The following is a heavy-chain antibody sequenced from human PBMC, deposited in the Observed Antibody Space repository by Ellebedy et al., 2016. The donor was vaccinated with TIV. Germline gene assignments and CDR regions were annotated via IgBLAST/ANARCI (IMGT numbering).Heavy chain of an antibody. CDR1: GGTFSSYA. V-gene: IGHV1-69*04. CDR2: IIPILGIA. J-gene: IGHJ2*01. D-gene: IGHD2-15*01. CDR3: ARENPRYCSGGSCYYNWYFDL. Sequence: SVKVSCKASGGTFSSYAISWVRQAPGQGLEWMGRIIPILGIANYAQKFQGRVTITADKSTSTAYMELSSLRSEDTAVYYCARENPRYCSGGSCYYNWYFDLWGRGTLVTVSS.